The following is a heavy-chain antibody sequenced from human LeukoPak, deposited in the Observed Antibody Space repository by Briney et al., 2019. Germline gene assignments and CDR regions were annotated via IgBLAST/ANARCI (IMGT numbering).Heavy chain of an antibody. CDR1: GFPFSSYG. CDR3: AKQTRYDSPAGGRGFDY. D-gene: IGHD3-22*01. V-gene: IGHV3-30*18. Sequence: GGSLRLSCAASGFPFSSYGMHWVRQAPGKGLEWVAVISYDGSNKYYADSVKGRFTISRDNSKTTLFLEMSSPRAEDTAVYYCAKQTRYDSPAGGRGFDYWGQGTLVTVSS. CDR2: ISYDGSNK. J-gene: IGHJ4*02.